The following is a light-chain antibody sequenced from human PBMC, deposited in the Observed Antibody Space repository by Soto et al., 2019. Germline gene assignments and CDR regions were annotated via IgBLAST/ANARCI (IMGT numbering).Light chain of an antibody. J-gene: IGLJ3*02. CDR1: SSDVGVYNY. CDR3: SSFASSNTWV. V-gene: IGLV2-8*01. Sequence: QSALTQPPSASGSLGQSVTISCTGTSSDVGVYNYVSWYQQHAGKAPKLVIYEVTKRPSGVPDRFSGSKSANTASLTVSGLQAEDEADFYCSSFASSNTWVFGGGTKLPVL. CDR2: EVT.